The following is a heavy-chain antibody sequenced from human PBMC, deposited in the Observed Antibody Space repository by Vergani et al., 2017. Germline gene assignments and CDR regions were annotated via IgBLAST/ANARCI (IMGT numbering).Heavy chain of an antibody. CDR1: GYSFTSYW. D-gene: IGHD1-26*01. J-gene: IGHJ6*02. CDR2: IYPDDSDT. CDR3: ARQFSWSGSSHYGMDV. V-gene: IGHV5-51*01. Sequence: EVQLVQSGAEVKTPGESLKISCKGSGYSFTSYWIGWVRQMPEKGLEWMGIIYPDDSDTRDSPSVQGQVTISADKSISTAYLQWSSLTASDTAIYYCARQFSWSGSSHYGMDVWGQGTTVTVSS.